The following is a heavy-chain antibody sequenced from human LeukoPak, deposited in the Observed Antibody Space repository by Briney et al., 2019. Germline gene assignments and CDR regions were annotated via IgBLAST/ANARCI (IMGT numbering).Heavy chain of an antibody. CDR3: VRGALYMYYFDY. V-gene: IGHV3-66*01. D-gene: IGHD3-10*01. Sequence: GGSLRLSCAASGFTVSSNYMSWVRQAPGKGLEWVSVIYNTGSTFYADSVKGRFTISRDSSKNTVYLQMNSLRGEDTAVYYCVRGALYMYYFDYWGQGTLVTVSS. CDR1: GFTVSSNY. CDR2: IYNTGST. J-gene: IGHJ4*02.